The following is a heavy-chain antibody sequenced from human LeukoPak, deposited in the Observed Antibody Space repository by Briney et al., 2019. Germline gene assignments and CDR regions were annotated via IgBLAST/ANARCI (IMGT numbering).Heavy chain of an antibody. CDR1: GFTFSNYA. CDR2: ISFDGSDK. V-gene: IGHV3-30-3*01. D-gene: IGHD1-26*01. J-gene: IGHJ4*02. CDR3: IRGTVGAPGNDY. Sequence: GGSLRLSCAASGFTFSNYAMHWVRQAPGKGLEWVAFISFDGSDKYYADSVKGRFTISRDNAKNTLYLQMSSLRAEDTAVYYCIRGTVGAPGNDYWGQGTLVTVSS.